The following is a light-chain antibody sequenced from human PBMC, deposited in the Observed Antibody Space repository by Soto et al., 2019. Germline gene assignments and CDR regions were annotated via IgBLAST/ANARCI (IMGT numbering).Light chain of an antibody. V-gene: IGKV3-11*01. J-gene: IGKJ2*01. CDR3: XQRSNXPYT. Sequence: EIVLTQSPATLSLSPGERATLSCRASQSVSSYLAWYQQKPGQAPRLLIYDASNRATGIPARFXXXXXXTXXXXXXXXXEPEDFAXXYCXQRSNXPYTFGQGTKLEIK. CDR2: DAS. CDR1: QSVSSY.